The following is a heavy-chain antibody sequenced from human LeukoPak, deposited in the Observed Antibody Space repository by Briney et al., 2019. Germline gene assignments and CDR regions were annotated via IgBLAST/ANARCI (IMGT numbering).Heavy chain of an antibody. CDR3: ARQGYGDYFDY. Sequence: SETLSLTCTVSGGSISNYYWSWIRQPPGKGLEWIGYIYYSGSTNYNPSLKSRVTISVDTSKNQFSLKLSSVTAADTAVYYCARQGYGDYFDYWGQGTLVTVSS. D-gene: IGHD4-17*01. CDR1: GGSISNYY. J-gene: IGHJ4*02. CDR2: IYYSGST. V-gene: IGHV4-59*08.